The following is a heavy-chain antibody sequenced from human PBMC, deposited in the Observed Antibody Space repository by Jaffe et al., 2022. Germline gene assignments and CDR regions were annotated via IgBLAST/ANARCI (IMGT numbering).Heavy chain of an antibody. D-gene: IGHD3-3*01. V-gene: IGHV1-69*01. CDR3: ARGGGIFGVVTDIPTFDY. CDR2: IIPIFGTA. Sequence: QVQLVQSGAEVKKPGSSVKVSCKASGGTFSSYAISWVRQAPGQGLEWMGGIIPIFGTANYAQKFQGRVTITADESTSTAYMELSSLRSEDTAVYYCARGGGIFGVVTDIPTFDYWGQGTLVTVSS. CDR1: GGTFSSYA. J-gene: IGHJ4*02.